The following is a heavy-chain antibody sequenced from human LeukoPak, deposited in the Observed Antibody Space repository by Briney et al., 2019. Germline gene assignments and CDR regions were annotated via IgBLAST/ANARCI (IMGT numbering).Heavy chain of an antibody. D-gene: IGHD3-16*02. CDR2: IKQDGSEK. Sequence: GGSLRLSCAASGFTFSSYAMSWVRQAPGKGLEWVANIKQDGSEKDYVDSVKGRFTISRDNAKNSLYLQMNSLRAEDTGVYYCARGDTQSKYRQFDSWGQGSLVIVSS. CDR1: GFTFSSYA. V-gene: IGHV3-7*04. CDR3: ARGDTQSKYRQFDS. J-gene: IGHJ4*02.